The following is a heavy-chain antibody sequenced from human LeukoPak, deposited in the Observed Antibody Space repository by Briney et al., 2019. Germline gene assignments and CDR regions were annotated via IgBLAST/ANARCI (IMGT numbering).Heavy chain of an antibody. CDR1: GFTFSSYA. CDR3: AEGVYYDILTGYFWFDP. D-gene: IGHD3-9*01. V-gene: IGHV3-23*01. J-gene: IGHJ5*02. Sequence: GGSLRLSCAASGFTFSSYAMSWVRQAPGKGLEWVSAISGSGGSTYYADSVKGRFTISRDNPKNTLYLQMNSLRAEDTAVYYCAEGVYYDILTGYFWFDPWGQGTLVTVSS. CDR2: ISGSGGST.